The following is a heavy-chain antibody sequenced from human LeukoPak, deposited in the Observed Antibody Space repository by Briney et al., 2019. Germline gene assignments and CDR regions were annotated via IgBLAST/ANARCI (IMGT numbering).Heavy chain of an antibody. CDR1: GGSISSYY. CDR2: IYTSGST. D-gene: IGHD4/OR15-4a*01. V-gene: IGHV4-4*07. CDR3: ARELRGARYYYYMDV. J-gene: IGHJ6*03. Sequence: PSETLSLTCTVSGGSISSYYWSWIRQPAGKGLERIGRIYTSGSTNYNPSLKSRVTMSVDTSKNQFSLKLSSVTAADTAVYYCARELRGARYYYYMDVWGKGTTVTVSS.